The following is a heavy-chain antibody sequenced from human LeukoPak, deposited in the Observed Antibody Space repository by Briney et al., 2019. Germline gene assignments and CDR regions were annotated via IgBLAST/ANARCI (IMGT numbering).Heavy chain of an antibody. CDR2: IIPIFGTA. V-gene: IGHV1-69*13. D-gene: IGHD5-18*01. Sequence: SVKVSCKASGGTFSSYAISWVRQAPGQGLEWMGGIIPIFGTANYAQKFQGRVTITADESTSTAYMELSSLKASDTAMYYCARHSRGYSYGFWFDPWGQGTLVTVSS. CDR1: GGTFSSYA. CDR3: ARHSRGYSYGFWFDP. J-gene: IGHJ5*02.